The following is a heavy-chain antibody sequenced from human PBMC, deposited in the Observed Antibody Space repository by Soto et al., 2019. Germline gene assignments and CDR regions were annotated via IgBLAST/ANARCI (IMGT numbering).Heavy chain of an antibody. CDR1: GFTFSSYS. CDR3: ARRYYDSSGYENFDY. D-gene: IGHD3-22*01. Sequence: GSLRLSCAASGFTFSSYSMNWVRQAPGKGLEWVSSISSSSSYIYYADSVKGRFTISRDNAKNSLYLQMNSLRAEDTAVYYCARRYYDSSGYENFDYWGQGTLVTVSS. J-gene: IGHJ4*02. CDR2: ISSSSSYI. V-gene: IGHV3-21*01.